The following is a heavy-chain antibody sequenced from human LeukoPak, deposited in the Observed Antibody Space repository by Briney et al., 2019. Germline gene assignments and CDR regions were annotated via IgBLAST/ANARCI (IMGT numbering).Heavy chain of an antibody. J-gene: IGHJ4*02. CDR1: GFTFSSYA. D-gene: IGHD3-16*01. Sequence: GGSLRLSCAASGFTFSSYAMAWVRQAPGKGLEWVSSIIGSGSNTYYADSVKGRFTISRDNSKNTLYLQMNSLRAEDTAVYYCAKGVLRTGGDYWGQGTLVTVSS. CDR2: IIGSGSNT. V-gene: IGHV3-23*01. CDR3: AKGVLRTGGDY.